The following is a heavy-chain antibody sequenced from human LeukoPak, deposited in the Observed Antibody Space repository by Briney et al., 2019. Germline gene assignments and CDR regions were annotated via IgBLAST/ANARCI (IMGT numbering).Heavy chain of an antibody. CDR3: ARDRDSGSYQY. CDR2: IYYSGIT. CDR1: GGSISSYY. V-gene: IGHV4-59*12. J-gene: IGHJ4*02. Sequence: SETLSLTCTVSGGSISSYYWSWIRQPPGKGLEWIGYIYYSGITYYNPSLKSRVTISVDRSKNQFSLKLSSVTAADTAVYYCARDRDSGSYQYWGQGTLVTVSS. D-gene: IGHD1-26*01.